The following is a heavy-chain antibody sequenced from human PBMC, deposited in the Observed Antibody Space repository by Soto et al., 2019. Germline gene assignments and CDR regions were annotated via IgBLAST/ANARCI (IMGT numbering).Heavy chain of an antibody. Sequence: QITLNESGPTLVKPTQTLTLTCTFSGFSLGTYGVGVGWIRQPPGKALEWLALIYWDDDKRYSPSLKSRLTITNLTSKLPVCLTLPHMAPVDTSTQYWALSMAGSVDWDFDLWGRGAPVIVSS. CDR1: GFSLGTYGVG. V-gene: IGHV2-5*02. CDR3: ALSMAGSVDWDFDL. CDR2: IYWDDDK. D-gene: IGHD6-19*01. J-gene: IGHJ2*01.